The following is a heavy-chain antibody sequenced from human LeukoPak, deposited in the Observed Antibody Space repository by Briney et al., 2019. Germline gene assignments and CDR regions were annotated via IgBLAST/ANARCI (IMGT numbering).Heavy chain of an antibody. CDR3: ARAYYYDSREDYYGMDV. CDR1: GGTFSSYA. J-gene: IGHJ6*02. V-gene: IGHV1-69*13. Sequence: ASVKLSCKASGGTFSSYAISWVRQAPGQGLEWMGGIIPIFGTANYAQKFQGRVTITADESTSTAYMELSSLRSEDTAVYYCARAYYYDSREDYYGMDVWGQGTTVTVSS. D-gene: IGHD3-22*01. CDR2: IIPIFGTA.